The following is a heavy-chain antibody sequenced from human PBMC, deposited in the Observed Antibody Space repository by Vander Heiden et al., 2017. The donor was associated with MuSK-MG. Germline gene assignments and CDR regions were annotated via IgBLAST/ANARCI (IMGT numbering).Heavy chain of an antibody. CDR3: ARRRYYDSSGDSDAFDI. J-gene: IGHJ3*02. CDR1: GEGFASDW. CDR2: CYPGDSDT. Sequence: DVQLLQSGAEVNQQGQSLKLSRKGSGEGFASDWIGWVGQRPGNGLEWMGICYPGDSDTRYGPSFQGQATISADKSISTAYLQWSSMKTSDTAMYYCARRRYYDSSGDSDAFDIWGQGTMVTVSS. D-gene: IGHD3-22*01. V-gene: IGHV5-51*03.